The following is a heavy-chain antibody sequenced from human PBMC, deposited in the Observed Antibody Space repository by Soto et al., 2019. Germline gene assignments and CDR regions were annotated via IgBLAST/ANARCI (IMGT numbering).Heavy chain of an antibody. D-gene: IGHD3-3*01. CDR3: AHRVLRTVFGLVTTTAIYFDF. CDR2: IYWDDDK. V-gene: IGHV2-5*02. J-gene: IGHJ4*02. Sequence: QITLNESGPPLVKPTQTLTLTCTFSGFSLTTSGVGVGWIRQSPGKAPEWLALIYWDDDKRYSPSLKSRLTITQDTPKNQVVLTMANLDPADTATYYCAHRVLRTVFGLVTTTAIYFDFWGQGTPVAVSS. CDR1: GFSLTTSGVG.